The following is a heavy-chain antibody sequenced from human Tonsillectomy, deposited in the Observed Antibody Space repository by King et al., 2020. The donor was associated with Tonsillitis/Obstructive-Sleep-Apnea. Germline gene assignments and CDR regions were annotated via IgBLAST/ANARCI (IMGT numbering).Heavy chain of an antibody. J-gene: IGHJ6*03. Sequence: VQLVESGGGLEQPGGSLRLSYAASGVTLGNYAMSWVRQAPGKGLEWVSAISGSGGRTYYADSVKGRFTVSRDNSKNTLYLQMTSLRADDTAVYFCAKEGDYSSDYYYYYMDVWGKGTTVTVSS. CDR1: GVTLGNYA. CDR2: ISGSGGRT. V-gene: IGHV3-23*04. D-gene: IGHD4-11*01. CDR3: AKEGDYSSDYYYYYMDV.